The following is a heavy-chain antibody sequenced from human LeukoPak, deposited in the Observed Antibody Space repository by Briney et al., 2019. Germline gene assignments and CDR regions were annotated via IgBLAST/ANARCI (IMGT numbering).Heavy chain of an antibody. CDR3: ATQILGDTAMVTPFDY. Sequence: GASVKVSCKASGGTFSSYAISWVRQAPGQGLEWMGGIIPIFGTANYAQKFQGRVTMTEDTSTDTAYMELSSLRSEDTAVYYCATQILGDTAMVTPFDYWGQGTLVTVSS. CDR1: GGTFSSYA. CDR2: IIPIFGTA. V-gene: IGHV1-69*06. J-gene: IGHJ4*02. D-gene: IGHD5-18*01.